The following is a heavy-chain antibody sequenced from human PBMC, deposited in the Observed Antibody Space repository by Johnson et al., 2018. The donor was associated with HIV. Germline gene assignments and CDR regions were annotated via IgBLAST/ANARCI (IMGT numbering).Heavy chain of an antibody. D-gene: IGHD7-27*01. V-gene: IGHV3-7*03. CDR2: IKQDGSEK. J-gene: IGHJ3*02. CDR1: GFTFSSYW. CDR3: ARERSDGGANWGSHRAFDI. Sequence: VQLVESGGGVVRPGGSLRLSCGASGFTFSSYWMSWVRQAPGKGLEWVANIKQDGSEKYYVDSVKGQFTISRDNAKNSLYLQMNSLRAEDTALYYCARERSDGGANWGSHRAFDIWGQGTMVTVSS.